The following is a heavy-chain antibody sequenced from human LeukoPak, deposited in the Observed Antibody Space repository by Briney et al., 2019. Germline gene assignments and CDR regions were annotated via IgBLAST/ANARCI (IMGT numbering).Heavy chain of an antibody. V-gene: IGHV1-2*04. CDR2: INPNSGGT. CDR3: ARDHSGCSGYDPQGYYYGMDV. Sequence: GASVKVSCKASGYTFTGYYMHWVRQAPGQGLEWMGWINPNSGGTNYAQKFQGWVTMTRDTSISTAYMELSRLRSDDTAVYYCARDHSGCSGYDPQGYYYGMDVWGQGTTVTVSS. D-gene: IGHD5-12*01. CDR1: GYTFTGYY. J-gene: IGHJ6*02.